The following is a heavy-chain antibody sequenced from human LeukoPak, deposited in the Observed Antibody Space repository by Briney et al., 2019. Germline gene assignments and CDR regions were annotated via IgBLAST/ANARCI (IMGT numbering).Heavy chain of an antibody. V-gene: IGHV3-7*01. D-gene: IGHD3-10*01. J-gene: IGHJ6*02. Sequence: GGSLRLSCAASGFTFSSYAMSWVRQAPGKGLEWVANINQDGSEKYYVDSVKGRFTISRDNAKNSLYLQMNSLRAEDTALYYCARRDLLGDYYYAMDVWGQGTTVTVSS. CDR2: INQDGSEK. CDR3: ARRDLLGDYYYAMDV. CDR1: GFTFSSYA.